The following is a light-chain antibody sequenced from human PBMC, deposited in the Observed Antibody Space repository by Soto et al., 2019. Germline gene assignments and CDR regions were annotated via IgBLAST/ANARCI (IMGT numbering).Light chain of an antibody. Sequence: ALTQPASVSGSPGQSITISCTGTSSDVGGYNYVSWYQQHPGKAPKLMIYDVSNRSSGVSNRFSGSKSGNTASLTISGLQAEDEADYYCSSYTSSSTLFGGGTKLTVL. CDR3: SSYTSSSTL. CDR1: SSDVGGYNY. V-gene: IGLV2-14*01. J-gene: IGLJ2*01. CDR2: DVS.